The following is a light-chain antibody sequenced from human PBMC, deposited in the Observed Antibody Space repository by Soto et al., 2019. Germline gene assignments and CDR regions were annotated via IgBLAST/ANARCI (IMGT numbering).Light chain of an antibody. CDR1: SSDVGGYNY. J-gene: IGLJ2*01. CDR3: SSYTSSSTVV. Sequence: QSALTQPASVSGSPGQSIAISCTGTSSDVGGYNYVSWYQQHPGKAPKLIIYDVSNRPSGVSNRLSGSKSGNTASLTISGLHAEDEADYYCSSYTSSSTVVFGGGTKLTVL. CDR2: DVS. V-gene: IGLV2-14*03.